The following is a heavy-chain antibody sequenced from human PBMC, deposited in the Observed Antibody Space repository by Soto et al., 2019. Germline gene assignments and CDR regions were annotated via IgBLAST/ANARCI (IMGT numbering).Heavy chain of an antibody. CDR2: IYYSGST. V-gene: IGHV4-59*01. Sequence: PSETLSLTCTVSGGSISSYYWSWIRQPPGKGLEWIGYIYYSGSTNYNPSLKSRVTISVDTSKNQFSLKLSSVTAADTAVYYCARDRRGKTTVTYFDYWGEGTLVTVSS. D-gene: IGHD4-17*01. CDR1: GGSISSYY. CDR3: ARDRRGKTTVTYFDY. J-gene: IGHJ4*02.